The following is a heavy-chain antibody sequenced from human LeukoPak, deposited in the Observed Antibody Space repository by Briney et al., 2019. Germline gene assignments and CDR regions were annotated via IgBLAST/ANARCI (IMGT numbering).Heavy chain of an antibody. CDR1: DGSVSSSHYY. CDR3: ARVGITGTPFDY. Sequence: SETLSLTCTVSDGSVSSSHYYWSWIRQPPGKGLEWIGYVYFSGITNYNPSLKCRVAISVDTSKNEFSLKLSSVTAADTAIYYCARVGITGTPFDYWGQGTLVTVSS. V-gene: IGHV4-61*01. J-gene: IGHJ4*02. CDR2: VYFSGIT. D-gene: IGHD1-7*01.